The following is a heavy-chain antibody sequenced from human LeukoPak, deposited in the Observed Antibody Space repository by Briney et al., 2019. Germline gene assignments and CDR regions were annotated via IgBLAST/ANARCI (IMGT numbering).Heavy chain of an antibody. CDR3: ARDGIAVAGKSFDY. Sequence: SETLSLTCAVSGGSISSSNWWSWVRQPPGKGLEWIGEIYHSGSTNYNPSLKSRVTISVDKSKNQFSLKLSSVTAADTAVYYCARDGIAVAGKSFDYWGQGTLVTVSS. V-gene: IGHV4-4*02. J-gene: IGHJ4*02. CDR2: IYHSGST. CDR1: GGSISSSNW. D-gene: IGHD6-19*01.